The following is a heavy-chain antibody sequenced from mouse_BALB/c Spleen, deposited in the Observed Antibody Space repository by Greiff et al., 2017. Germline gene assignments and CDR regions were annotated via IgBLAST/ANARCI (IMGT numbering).Heavy chain of an antibody. V-gene: IGHV2-4-1*01. Sequence: VQLVESGPGLVQPSQSLSITCTVSGFSLTSYGVHWVRQSPGKGLEWLGVIWSGGSTDYNAAFISRLSISKDNSKSQVFFKMNSLQTDDTARYYCAKGVSMITTNWYFDVWGAGTTVTVSS. CDR3: AKGVSMITTNWYFDV. CDR1: GFSLTSYG. J-gene: IGHJ1*01. D-gene: IGHD2-4*01. CDR2: IWSGGST.